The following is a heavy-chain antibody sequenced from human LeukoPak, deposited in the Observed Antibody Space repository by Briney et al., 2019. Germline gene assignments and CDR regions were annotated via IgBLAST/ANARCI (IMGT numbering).Heavy chain of an antibody. CDR2: ISSSGRTI. J-gene: IGHJ2*01. CDR3: ARLYGDYVYLYFDL. V-gene: IGHV3-48*03. Sequence: GGSLRLSCAASGFTCSSYEMNWLRQAPGKGVEWVSYISSSGRTIYYAHSVKGRFTISRDNARISVYLQIHSLRAEDTAFYFFARLYGDYVYLYFDLWGRGTLVTVSS. CDR1: GFTCSSYE. D-gene: IGHD4-17*01.